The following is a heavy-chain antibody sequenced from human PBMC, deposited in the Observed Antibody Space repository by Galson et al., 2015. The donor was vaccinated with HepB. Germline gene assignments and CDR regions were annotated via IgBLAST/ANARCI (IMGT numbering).Heavy chain of an antibody. D-gene: IGHD2-15*01. CDR1: GFMVGTNY. Sequence: SLRLSCAASGFMVGTNYMSWVRQAPGKGLEWVSVVYNDGITYYADSVRGRFTISRHYSNNMMFLQMNSLRPEDTAVYYCVRERCSGTNCNFYWYFDLWGRGSLVTVSS. CDR2: VYNDGIT. V-gene: IGHV3-53*04. CDR3: VRERCSGTNCNFYWYFDL. J-gene: IGHJ2*01.